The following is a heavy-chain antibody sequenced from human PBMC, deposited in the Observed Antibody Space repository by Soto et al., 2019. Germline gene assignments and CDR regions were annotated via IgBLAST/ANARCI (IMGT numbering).Heavy chain of an antibody. CDR2: ISYDGSNK. V-gene: IGHV3-30-3*01. Sequence: QVQLVESGGGVVQPGRSLRLSCAASGFTFSSYAMHWVRQAPGEGLEWVAVISYDGSNKYYADSVKGRFTISRDNSKNTLFLQMNSLRAEDTAVYYCARVGRLHYFDYWGQGTLVTVSS. J-gene: IGHJ4*02. CDR3: ARVGRLHYFDY. CDR1: GFTFSSYA. D-gene: IGHD4-17*01.